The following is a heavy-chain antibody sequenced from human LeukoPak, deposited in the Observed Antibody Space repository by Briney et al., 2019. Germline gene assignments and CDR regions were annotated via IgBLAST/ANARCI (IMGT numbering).Heavy chain of an antibody. CDR3: ARVEWLDRGYYMDV. CDR1: GFTFSSYS. V-gene: IGHV3-48*01. D-gene: IGHD6-19*01. Sequence: PGGSLRLSCEASGFTFSSYSMNWVRLAPGKGLEGVSYISFSSATIHYADSVKGRFTISRDNAKNSLYLQLNSLRADDTAVYYCARVEWLDRGYYMDVWGKGTTVTVSS. CDR2: ISFSSATI. J-gene: IGHJ6*03.